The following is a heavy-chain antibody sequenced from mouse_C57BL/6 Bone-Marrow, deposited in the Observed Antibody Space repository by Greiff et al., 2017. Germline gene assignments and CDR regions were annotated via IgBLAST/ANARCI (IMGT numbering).Heavy chain of an antibody. CDR3: ARDYYGSSDGWVAY. CDR1: GYTFTSYG. D-gene: IGHD1-1*01. J-gene: IGHJ3*01. Sequence: VQLQQSGAELVRPGSLVKMSCKTSGYTFTSYGINWVKQRPGQGLEWIGYIYIGNGYTEYNEKFKGKATLTSETSSSTAYMQLSSLTSEDSAIYFCARDYYGSSDGWVAYWGQGTLVTVSA. V-gene: IGHV1-58*01. CDR2: IYIGNGYT.